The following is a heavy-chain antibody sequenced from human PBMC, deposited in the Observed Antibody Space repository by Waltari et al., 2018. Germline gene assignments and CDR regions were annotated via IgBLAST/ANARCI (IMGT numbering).Heavy chain of an antibody. CDR1: GFTVSSNY. CDR2: IYSGGST. V-gene: IGHV3-53*02. J-gene: IGHJ4*02. D-gene: IGHD3-16*01. CDR3: ARGWAPFATDY. Sequence: EVQLVETGGGLIQPGGSLRLSCAASGFTVSSNYMSWVRQAQGKGLEWVSVIYSGGSTYYADSVKGRFTISRDNSKNTLYLQMNSLRAEDTAVYYCARGWAPFATDYWGQGTLVTVSS.